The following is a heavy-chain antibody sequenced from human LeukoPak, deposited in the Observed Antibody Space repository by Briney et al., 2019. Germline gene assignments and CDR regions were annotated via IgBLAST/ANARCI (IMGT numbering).Heavy chain of an antibody. CDR3: ARCGYSYGYWFDP. V-gene: IGHV4-59*11. CDR2: IYYSGGT. D-gene: IGHD5-18*01. J-gene: IGHJ5*02. CDR1: GGSISSHY. Sequence: SETLSLTCTVSGGSISSHYWSWIRQPPGKGLEWIGYIYYSGGTNYNPSLKSRVTISVDTSKNQFSLKLSSVTAADTAVYYCARCGYSYGYWFDPWGQGTLVTVSS.